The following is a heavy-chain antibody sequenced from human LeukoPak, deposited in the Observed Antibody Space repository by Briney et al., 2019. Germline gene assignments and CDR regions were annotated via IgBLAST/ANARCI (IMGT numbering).Heavy chain of an antibody. Sequence: PGGSLRLSCAASGFTFSSYWMSWVRQAPGKGLEWVANIKQDGSEKYYVDSVKGRFTISRDNAKNSLYLQMNSLRAEDTAVYYCARDFEWELLKANAFDIWGQGTMATVSS. J-gene: IGHJ3*02. CDR1: GFTFSSYW. D-gene: IGHD1-26*01. CDR2: IKQDGSEK. V-gene: IGHV3-7*01. CDR3: ARDFEWELLKANAFDI.